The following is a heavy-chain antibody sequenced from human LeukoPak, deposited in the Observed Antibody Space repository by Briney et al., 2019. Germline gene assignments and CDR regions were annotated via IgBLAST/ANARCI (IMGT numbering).Heavy chain of an antibody. Sequence: SETLSLTCTVSGGSISSYKYYWGWIRQPPGKGLEWIGYIYYSGSTNYNPSLKSRVTISVDTSKNQFSLKLSSVTAADTAVYYCASGGLDTRIDYWGQGTLVTVSS. CDR1: GGSISSYKYY. CDR3: ASGGLDTRIDY. CDR2: IYYSGST. V-gene: IGHV4-61*01. J-gene: IGHJ4*02.